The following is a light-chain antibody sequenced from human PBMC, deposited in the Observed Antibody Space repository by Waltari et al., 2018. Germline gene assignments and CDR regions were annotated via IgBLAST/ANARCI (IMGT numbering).Light chain of an antibody. CDR1: SSNIGAGYD. Sequence: QSVLTQPPSVSGAPGQRVTISCTGSSSNIGAGYDVHWYQQLPGTAPKLLIYGNSNRPSGVPDRFSGSESVTSASLAITGLQAEDEADYYCQSYDSSLSAWVFGGGTKLTVL. V-gene: IGLV1-40*01. CDR2: GNS. CDR3: QSYDSSLSAWV. J-gene: IGLJ3*02.